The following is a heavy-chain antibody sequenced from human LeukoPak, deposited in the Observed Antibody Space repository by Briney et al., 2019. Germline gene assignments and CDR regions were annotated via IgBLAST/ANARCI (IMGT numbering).Heavy chain of an antibody. J-gene: IGHJ4*02. D-gene: IGHD6-19*01. CDR1: GYTFTSYG. CDR2: INPNSGGT. CDR3: ATVRDSSGWPRYYFDY. V-gene: IGHV1-2*02. Sequence: ASVKVSCRASGYTFTSYGISWVRQAPGQGLEWMGWINPNSGGTNYAQKFQGRVTMPRDTSISTAYMELSRLRSDDTAVYYCATVRDSSGWPRYYFDYWGQGTLVTVSS.